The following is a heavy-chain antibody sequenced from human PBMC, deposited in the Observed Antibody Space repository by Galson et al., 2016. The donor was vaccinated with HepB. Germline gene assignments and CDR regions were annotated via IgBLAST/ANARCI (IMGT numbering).Heavy chain of an antibody. CDR3: ARGRGSSGTYFDH. CDR1: GLSVSSNY. J-gene: IGHJ4*02. CDR2: IYSGGST. V-gene: IGHV3-53*04. D-gene: IGHD1-26*01. Sequence: SLRLSCAASGLSVSSNYMSWVRQAPGMELEWVSIIYSGGSTNSADSVKGRFITSRHNSKNTLYLHMNSLRPEDTAVYFCARGRGSSGTYFDHWGQETLVTVSS.